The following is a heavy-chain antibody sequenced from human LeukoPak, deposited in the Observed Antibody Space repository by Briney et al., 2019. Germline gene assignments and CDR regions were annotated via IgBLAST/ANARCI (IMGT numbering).Heavy chain of an antibody. CDR3: ARGAISSGSPWMYNWFDP. Sequence: GGSLRLSCAASGFTFSTYSMNWVRQAPGKGLEWVAVIWYDGSNKYYADSVKGRFTISRDNSKNTLYLQMNSLRAEDTAVYYCARGAISSGSPWMYNWFDPWGQGTLVTVSS. V-gene: IGHV3-33*08. D-gene: IGHD1-26*01. J-gene: IGHJ5*02. CDR2: IWYDGSNK. CDR1: GFTFSTYS.